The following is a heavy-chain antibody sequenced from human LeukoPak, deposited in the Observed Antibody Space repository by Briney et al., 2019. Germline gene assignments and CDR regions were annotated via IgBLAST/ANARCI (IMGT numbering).Heavy chain of an antibody. CDR1: GFTFSDFW. CDR2: INQDGSEN. J-gene: IGHJ4*02. Sequence: GGSLRLSCAASGFTFSDFWMGWVRQAPGKGLEWVANINQDGSENYYVDSVKGRFTISRDNAKNSLYLQMNSLRAEDTAVYYCTRGRSNHYWGQGTLVTVST. D-gene: IGHD4-11*01. V-gene: IGHV3-7*04. CDR3: TRGRSNHY.